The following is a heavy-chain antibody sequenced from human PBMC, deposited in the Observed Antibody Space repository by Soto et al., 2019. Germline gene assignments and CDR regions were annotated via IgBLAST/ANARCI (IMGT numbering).Heavy chain of an antibody. Sequence: GGSLRLSCAASGFTFSSYAMSWVRQAPGKGLEWVSAISGSGGSTYYADSAKGRFTISRDNSKNTLYLQMNSLRAEDTAVYYCAKDVLLWFGELFRFDPWGQGTLVTVSS. J-gene: IGHJ5*02. D-gene: IGHD3-10*01. CDR1: GFTFSSYA. CDR3: AKDVLLWFGELFRFDP. V-gene: IGHV3-23*01. CDR2: ISGSGGST.